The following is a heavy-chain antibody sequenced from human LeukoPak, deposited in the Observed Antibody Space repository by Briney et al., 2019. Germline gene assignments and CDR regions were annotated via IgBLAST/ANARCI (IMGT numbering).Heavy chain of an antibody. CDR2: IYYSGST. CDR3: ARANDYGSGSYLLDY. V-gene: IGHV4-59*01. D-gene: IGHD3-10*01. Sequence: PSETLCLTCTASGGSISSYYWSWIRQPPGKGLEWIGYIYYSGSTHYYPSLKSRVTISVDTSKNQFSLKLSSVTAADTAVYYCARANDYGSGSYLLDYWGQGTLVTVSS. CDR1: GGSISSYY. J-gene: IGHJ4*02.